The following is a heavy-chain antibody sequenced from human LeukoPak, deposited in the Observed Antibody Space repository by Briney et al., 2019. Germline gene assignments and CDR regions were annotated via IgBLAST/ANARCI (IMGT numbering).Heavy chain of an antibody. CDR1: GYSISSNSW. V-gene: IGHV4-28*05. Sequence: PSETLSLTCAVSGYSISSNSWWGWIRQPPGKGLEWIGYIHYSGSVNHNLSLKSRVTMSVDTSKNQFSLKLSSVTAADTAVYYCARTSNYWSPYFDYWGQGALVTVSS. CDR3: ARTSNYWSPYFDY. J-gene: IGHJ4*02. CDR2: IHYSGSV. D-gene: IGHD1-1*01.